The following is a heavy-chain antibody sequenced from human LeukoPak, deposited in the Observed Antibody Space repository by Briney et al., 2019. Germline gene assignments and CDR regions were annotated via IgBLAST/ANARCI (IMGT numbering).Heavy chain of an antibody. J-gene: IGHJ3*02. Sequence: SETLSLTCTVSGGSISSYYWSWIRQPPGKGLEWIGYIYYSGSTNYNPSLKSRVTISVDTSKNQFSLRLTSVTAADTAVYYCAREELAARRGAFDIWGQGSVVSVSS. CDR3: AREELAARRGAFDI. V-gene: IGHV4-59*01. CDR2: IYYSGST. CDR1: GGSISSYY. D-gene: IGHD6-6*01.